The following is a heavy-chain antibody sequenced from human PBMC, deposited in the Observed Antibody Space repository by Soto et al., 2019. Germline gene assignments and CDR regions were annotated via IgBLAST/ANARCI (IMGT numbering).Heavy chain of an antibody. Sequence: SLRLSCAASGFTFSSYGMHWVRQAPGKGLEWVAVIWYDGSNKYYADSVKGRSTISRDNSKNTLYLQMNSLRAEDTAVYYCARDRPLYCSGGSCYSGAARGYYYYGMDVWGQGTTVTVSS. V-gene: IGHV3-33*01. CDR1: GFTFSSYG. D-gene: IGHD2-15*01. CDR3: ARDRPLYCSGGSCYSGAARGYYYYGMDV. CDR2: IWYDGSNK. J-gene: IGHJ6*02.